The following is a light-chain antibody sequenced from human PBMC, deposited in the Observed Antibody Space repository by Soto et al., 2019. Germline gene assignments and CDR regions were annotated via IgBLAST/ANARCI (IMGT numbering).Light chain of an antibody. CDR2: EVS. CDR1: SSDVGTYDF. Sequence: QSVLTQPRSVSGSPGQSVTISRTGTSSDVGTYDFVSWYQQHPGKAPKLMVFEVSNRPSGVSYRFSGSKSGNTASLTISGLQAEDEADYFCSSYSISTAYLFGTGTKVTVL. J-gene: IGLJ1*01. CDR3: SSYSISTAYL. V-gene: IGLV2-14*01.